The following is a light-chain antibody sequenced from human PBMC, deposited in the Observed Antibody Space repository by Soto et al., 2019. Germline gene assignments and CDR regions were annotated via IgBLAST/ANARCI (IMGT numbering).Light chain of an antibody. CDR1: SSDIGAYNF. CDR2: DVN. CDR3: TSWTTSTTMI. Sequence: QSALTQPASVSGSPGQSITISCTGTSSDIGAYNFVSWYQQHPGKAPKLMLYDVNIRPSGVSNRFSGSKSGNTASPTISGLQAEDAADYYCTSWTTSTTMIFGGGTKVTVL. V-gene: IGLV2-14*03. J-gene: IGLJ2*01.